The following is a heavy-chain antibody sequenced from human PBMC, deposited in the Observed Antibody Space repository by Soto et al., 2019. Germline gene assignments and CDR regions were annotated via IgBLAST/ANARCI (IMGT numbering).Heavy chain of an antibody. CDR2: FDPEDGET. V-gene: IGHV1-24*01. D-gene: IGHD6-6*01. J-gene: IGHJ5*02. CDR3: PTLSIAARRGWFDP. Sequence: ASVKVSCKVSGYTLTELSMHWVRQAPGKGLEWMGGFDPEDGETIYAQKFQGRVTMTEDTSTDTAYMELSSLRSEDTAVYYCPTLSIAARRGWFDPWGQGTLVTVSS. CDR1: GYTLTELS.